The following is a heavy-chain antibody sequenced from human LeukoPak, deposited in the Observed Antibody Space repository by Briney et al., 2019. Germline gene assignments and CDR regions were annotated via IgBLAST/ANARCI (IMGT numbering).Heavy chain of an antibody. Sequence: GESLKISCKGSGYSFTTYWIGWVRQMPGKGLEWMGIIYPGDSDTRYSPSFQGQVTISADKSISTAYLQWSSLKASDTAMYYCARSGVVTFYQYMDVGAQGPRSPSP. CDR3: ARSGVVTFYQYMDV. J-gene: IGHJ6*03. CDR1: GYSFTTYW. V-gene: IGHV5-51*01. CDR2: IYPGDSDT. D-gene: IGHD3-3*01.